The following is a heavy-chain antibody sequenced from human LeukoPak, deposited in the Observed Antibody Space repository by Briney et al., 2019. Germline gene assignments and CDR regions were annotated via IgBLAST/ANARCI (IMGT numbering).Heavy chain of an antibody. J-gene: IGHJ3*02. CDR1: GGSFSGYY. V-gene: IGHV4-34*01. CDR2: INHSGST. CDR3: ASSITIFGEVIIQSRAFDI. D-gene: IGHD3-3*01. Sequence: SETLSLTCAVYGGSFSGYYWSWIRQPPGKGLEWIGEINHSGSTNYNPSLKSRVTISVDTSKNQFSLKLSSVTAADTAVYYCASSITIFGEVIIQSRAFDIWGQGTMVTVSS.